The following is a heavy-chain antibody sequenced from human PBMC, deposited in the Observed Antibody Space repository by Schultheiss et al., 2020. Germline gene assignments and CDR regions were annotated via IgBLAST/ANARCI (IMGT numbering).Heavy chain of an antibody. CDR1: GGSISSYY. D-gene: IGHD1-26*01. Sequence: TLSLTCTVSGGSISSYYWSWIRQHPGNGLEWIGYIYYSGSTNYNPSLKSRVTISVDTSKNQFSLKLSSVTAADTAVYYCAREWDYYYYMDVWGKGTTVTVSS. CDR2: IYYSGST. J-gene: IGHJ6*03. V-gene: IGHV4-59*12. CDR3: AREWDYYYYMDV.